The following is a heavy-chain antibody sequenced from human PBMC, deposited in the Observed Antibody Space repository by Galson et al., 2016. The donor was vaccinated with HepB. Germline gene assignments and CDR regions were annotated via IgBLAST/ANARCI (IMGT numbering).Heavy chain of an antibody. J-gene: IGHJ5*02. V-gene: IGHV3-30-3*01. Sequence: SLRLSCAASGFDFNDSSMHWVRQSPGKGLEWVAGISFDGRNGYYADSVKGRFIISRDSSKKTVYLQMNSLRSKDTAVYYCARSAGGRTATTHLAWGQGILVTVSS. CDR1: GFDFNDSS. CDR3: ARSAGGRTATTHLA. CDR2: ISFDGRNG. D-gene: IGHD4-17*01.